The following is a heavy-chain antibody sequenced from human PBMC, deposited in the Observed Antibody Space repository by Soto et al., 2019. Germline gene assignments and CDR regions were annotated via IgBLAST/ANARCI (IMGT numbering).Heavy chain of an antibody. J-gene: IGHJ6*02. Sequence: SGAPLVNPTQTLTLTCTFSGFSLRTRRMRVSWIRQPPGKALEWLARIDWDDDKFYSTSLKTRLTISKDTSKNQVVLTMTNMDPVDTATYYCARTVGDSYYYGMDVWGQGTTVTVSS. CDR2: IDWDDDK. CDR3: ARTVGDSYYYGMDV. CDR1: GFSLRTRRMR. D-gene: IGHD1-26*01. V-gene: IGHV2-70*04.